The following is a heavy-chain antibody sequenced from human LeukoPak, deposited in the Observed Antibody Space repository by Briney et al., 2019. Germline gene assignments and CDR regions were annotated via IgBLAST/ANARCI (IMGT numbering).Heavy chain of an antibody. J-gene: IGHJ4*02. Sequence: GGSLRLSCAASGFTFSSYAMSWVRQAPGKGLEWVSAISGSGGSTYYADSVKGRFTISRDKSKNTLYLQMNSLRAEDTAVYYCAKFSMIVVVITPFDYWGQGTLVTVSS. CDR3: AKFSMIVVVITPFDY. D-gene: IGHD3-22*01. CDR1: GFTFSSYA. CDR2: ISGSGGST. V-gene: IGHV3-23*01.